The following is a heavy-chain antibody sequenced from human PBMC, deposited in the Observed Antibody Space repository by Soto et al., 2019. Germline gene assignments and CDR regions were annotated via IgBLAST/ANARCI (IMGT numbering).Heavy chain of an antibody. J-gene: IGHJ4*02. D-gene: IGHD4-17*01. CDR1: GASIITDNYF. CDR3: ARRRASDYGGNHHPYYFDR. CDR2: ISYSGRA. Sequence: SETLSLTCTVSGASIITDNYFWVWIRQSPRRGLELIGSISYSGRAYDNPSLQSRVTISIDASKNQFSLKLTSVTTADTAVYYCARRRASDYGGNHHPYYFDRWGQGALVTVS. V-gene: IGHV4-39*01.